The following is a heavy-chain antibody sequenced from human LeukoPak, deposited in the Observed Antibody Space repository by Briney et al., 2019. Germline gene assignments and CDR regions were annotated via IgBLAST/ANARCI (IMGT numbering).Heavy chain of an antibody. V-gene: IGHV5-51*01. D-gene: IGHD6-19*01. Sequence: GESLKISCKGSGYSFTSYWIGWGRQMPGKGLEWMGIIYPGDSDTRYSPSFQGQVTISADKSISTAYLQWSSLKASDTAMYYCARPRGPSVGGWGYAFDIWGQGTMVTVSS. CDR2: IYPGDSDT. J-gene: IGHJ3*02. CDR1: GYSFTSYW. CDR3: ARPRGPSVGGWGYAFDI.